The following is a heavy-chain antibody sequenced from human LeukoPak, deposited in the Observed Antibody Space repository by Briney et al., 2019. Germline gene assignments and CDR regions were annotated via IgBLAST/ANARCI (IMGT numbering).Heavy chain of an antibody. J-gene: IGHJ4*02. D-gene: IGHD1-14*01. Sequence: SETLSLTCTVSGGSISSYSLSWIRQPAGKGLEWIGHIYSSGSTNYNPSLRSRVTMSVDASKNQFSLKLSSVTAADTAAYYCAREGMGLDYWGQGTLVTVSS. CDR2: IYSSGST. CDR3: AREGMGLDY. CDR1: GGSISSYS. V-gene: IGHV4-4*07.